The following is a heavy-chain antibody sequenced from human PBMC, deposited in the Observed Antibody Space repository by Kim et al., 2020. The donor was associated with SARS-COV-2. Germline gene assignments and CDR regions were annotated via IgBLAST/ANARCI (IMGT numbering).Heavy chain of an antibody. D-gene: IGHD5-12*01. CDR2: ISSNGGST. J-gene: IGHJ4*02. CDR1: GFTFSSYA. CDR3: VKEGDRGYGPFDY. Sequence: GGSLRLSCSASGFTFSSYAMHWVRQAPGKGLEYVSAISSNGGSTYYADSVKGRFTISRDNSKNTLYLQMSSLRAEDTAVYYCVKEGDRGYGPFDYWGQGTLVTVSS. V-gene: IGHV3-64D*09.